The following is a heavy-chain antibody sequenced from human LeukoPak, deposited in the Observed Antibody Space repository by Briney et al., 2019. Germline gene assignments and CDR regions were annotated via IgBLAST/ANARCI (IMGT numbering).Heavy chain of an antibody. CDR3: ARGGHYDSSANYFDF. Sequence: GGSLRLSCAASGFTFSSYAMHWVRHAPGKGLEWVACISHDGSNKYYADSVKGRFTISRDNSENTLYLEMNSLRAEDTAMNYCARGGHYDSSANYFDFWGQGTLVTVSS. V-gene: IGHV3-30-3*01. D-gene: IGHD3-22*01. CDR1: GFTFSSYA. J-gene: IGHJ4*02. CDR2: ISHDGSNK.